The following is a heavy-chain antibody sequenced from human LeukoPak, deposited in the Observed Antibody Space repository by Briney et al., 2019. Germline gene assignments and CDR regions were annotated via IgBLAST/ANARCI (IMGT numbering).Heavy chain of an antibody. CDR3: ARLPYPYDSSGSPPLDY. J-gene: IGHJ4*02. CDR2: IYYSGST. CDR1: GASISSSNYY. Sequence: SGTLSLTCTVSGASISSSNYYWGWIRQPPGKGLEWIGSIYYSGSTYYNPSLKSRVTISVDTSKNQFSLKLSSVTAADTAVYYCARLPYPYDSSGSPPLDYWGQGTLVTVSS. D-gene: IGHD3-22*01. V-gene: IGHV4-39*01.